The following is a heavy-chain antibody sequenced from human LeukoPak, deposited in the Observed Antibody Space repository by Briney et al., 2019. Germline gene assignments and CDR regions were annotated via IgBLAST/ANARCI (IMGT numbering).Heavy chain of an antibody. D-gene: IGHD1-26*01. CDR1: GFTFSSYG. CDR3: AKGGQELPFDY. J-gene: IGHJ4*02. Sequence: PGGSLRLSCAASGFTFSSYGMHWVRQAPGKGLEWVAVISYDGSNKYYADSVKGRFAISRDNSKNTLYLQMNSLRAEDTAVYYCAKGGQELPFDYWGQGTLVTVSS. CDR2: ISYDGSNK. V-gene: IGHV3-30*18.